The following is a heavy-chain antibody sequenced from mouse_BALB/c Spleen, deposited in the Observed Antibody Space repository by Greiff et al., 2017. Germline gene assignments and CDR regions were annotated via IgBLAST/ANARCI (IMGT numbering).Heavy chain of an antibody. CDR2: IHPADSDT. CDR1: GYSFTSYW. CDR3: ARRAMDY. J-gene: IGHJ4*01. V-gene: IGHV1-74*01. Sequence: VQLQQPGAELVRPGASVKLSCKASGYSFTSYWMNWVKQRPGQGLEWIGMIHPADSDTRLNQKFKDKATLTVDKSSSTAYMQLSSPTAEDSAVYYCARRAMDYWGQGTSVTVSA.